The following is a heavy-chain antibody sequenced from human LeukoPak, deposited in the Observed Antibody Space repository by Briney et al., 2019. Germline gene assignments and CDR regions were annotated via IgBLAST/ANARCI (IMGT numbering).Heavy chain of an antibody. CDR2: IYYSGST. CDR1: GGSISSYY. V-gene: IGHV4-59*01. J-gene: IGHJ5*02. Sequence: PSETLSLTCTVSGGSISSYYWSWVRQPPGKGLEWIGYIYYSGSTNYNPSLKSRVTISVDTSKNQFSLKLSSMTAADTAMYYCARHVAVLDWFDPWGQGTLVTVSP. D-gene: IGHD6-19*01. CDR3: ARHVAVLDWFDP.